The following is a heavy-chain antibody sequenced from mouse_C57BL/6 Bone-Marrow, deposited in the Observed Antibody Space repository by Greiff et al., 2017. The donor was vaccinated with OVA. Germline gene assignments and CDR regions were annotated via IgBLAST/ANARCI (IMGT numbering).Heavy chain of an antibody. D-gene: IGHD2-5*01. CDR2: IDPSDSYT. J-gene: IGHJ2*01. CDR3: ARVYYSKVYYFDY. V-gene: IGHV1-50*01. CDR1: GYTFTSYW. Sequence: VQLQQPGAELVKPGASVKLSCKASGYTFTSYWMQWVKQRPGQGLEWIGEIDPSDSYTNYNQKFKGKATLTVDTSSSTAYMQLSSLTSEDSAVYYCARVYYSKVYYFDYWGQGTTLTVSS.